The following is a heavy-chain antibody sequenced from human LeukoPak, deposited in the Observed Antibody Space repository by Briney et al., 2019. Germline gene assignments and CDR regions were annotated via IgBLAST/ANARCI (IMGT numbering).Heavy chain of an antibody. Sequence: PSETLSLTCTVSGGSISSSSYYWGWIRQPPGKGLEWIGSIYYSGSTYYNPSLKSRVTISVDTSKNQFSLKLSSVTAADTAVYYCARGRRWFFGAVIPYFDYWGQGTLVTVSS. D-gene: IGHD3-3*01. CDR1: GGSISSSSYY. CDR2: IYYSGST. J-gene: IGHJ4*02. CDR3: ARGRRWFFGAVIPYFDY. V-gene: IGHV4-39*07.